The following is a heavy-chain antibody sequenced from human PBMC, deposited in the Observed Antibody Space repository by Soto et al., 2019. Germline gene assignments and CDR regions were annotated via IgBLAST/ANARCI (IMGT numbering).Heavy chain of an antibody. J-gene: IGHJ6*02. CDR3: GRVDKGRYFGHRPGTRPSVYYFRMDV. CDR1: GGSISSSNW. D-gene: IGHD3-9*01. V-gene: IGHV4-4*02. Sequence: SETLSLTCAVSGGSISSSNWWSWVRQPPGKGLEWIGEIYHSGSTNYNPSLKSRVTISVDKSKNQFSLKLSSVTAADTAVYYCGRVDKGRYFGHRPGTRPSVYYFRMDVWGQGTRV. CDR2: IYHSGST.